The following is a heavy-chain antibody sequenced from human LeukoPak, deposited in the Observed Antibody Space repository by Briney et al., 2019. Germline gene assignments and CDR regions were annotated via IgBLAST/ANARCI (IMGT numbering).Heavy chain of an antibody. D-gene: IGHD1-26*01. J-gene: IGHJ4*02. CDR2: VYYGGTT. CDR3: ARRPHSASSSWGYYFDY. V-gene: IGHV4-59*01. CDR1: SDYISTYY. Sequence: SETLSLTYTGSSDYISTYYWSWLRQPPGKGLQWIGYVYYGGTTDYNPSLKSRVTILEDTSRKQFYLNLDSVNAADTAVYYCARRPHSASSSWGYYFDYWGQGILVNVSS.